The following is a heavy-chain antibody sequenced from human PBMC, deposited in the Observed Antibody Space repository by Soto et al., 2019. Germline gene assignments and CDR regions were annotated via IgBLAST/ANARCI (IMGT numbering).Heavy chain of an antibody. V-gene: IGHV1-3*01. Sequence: ASVKVSCKASGYTFSRYAIHWVRQAPGQRLEWMGWINAGNGNTKYSQKFEGRVTLTADTSANTVYMELSSLRFEDTALYYCARDQQFRNWFDSWGQGTLVTVSS. CDR2: INAGNGNT. J-gene: IGHJ5*01. CDR3: ARDQQFRNWFDS. CDR1: GYTFSRYA. D-gene: IGHD6-13*01.